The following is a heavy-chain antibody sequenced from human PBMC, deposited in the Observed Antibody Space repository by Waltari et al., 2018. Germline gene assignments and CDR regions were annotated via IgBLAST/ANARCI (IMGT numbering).Heavy chain of an antibody. Sequence: EVQLVQSGAEVKKPGATVKISCKASGYTFTDYYMHWVQQAPGKGLEWMGRVDTEEGETIYAEKFQGRVTITADTSTDTAYMELSSLRSEDTAVYYCAREAPAGILYWKTTSIDPWGQGTLVTVSS. CDR3: AREAPAGILYWKTTSIDP. CDR2: VDTEEGET. J-gene: IGHJ5*02. CDR1: GYTFTDYY. D-gene: IGHD2-8*02. V-gene: IGHV1-69-2*01.